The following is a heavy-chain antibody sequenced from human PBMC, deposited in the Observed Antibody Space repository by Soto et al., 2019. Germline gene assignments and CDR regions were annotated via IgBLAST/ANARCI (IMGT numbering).Heavy chain of an antibody. CDR3: ARRLRYFDWLYYYYGMDV. D-gene: IGHD3-9*01. CDR2: IYYSGST. J-gene: IGHJ6*02. V-gene: IGHV4-39*01. CDR1: GGSISSSSYY. Sequence: PAATLSLTCTVSGGSISSSSYYWGWIRQPPGKGLEWIGSIYYSGSTYYNPSLKSRVTISVDTSKNQFSLKLSSVTAADTAVYYCARRLRYFDWLYYYYGMDVWGQGTTVT.